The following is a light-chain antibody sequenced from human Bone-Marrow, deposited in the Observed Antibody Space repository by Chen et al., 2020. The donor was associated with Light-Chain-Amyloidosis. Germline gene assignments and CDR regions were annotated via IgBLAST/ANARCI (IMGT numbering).Light chain of an antibody. J-gene: IGLJ3*02. CDR1: NIGTTS. V-gene: IGLV3-21*02. Sequence: SYVLTQPSSVSVAPGQTATTACGGNNIGTTSVHWYQQTPGPAPRLVVYDDSDRPSGIPGRLSGSNSGNTATLTISRVEAGDEADYYCQVWDRSSDRPVFGGGTKLTVL. CDR2: DDS. CDR3: QVWDRSSDRPV.